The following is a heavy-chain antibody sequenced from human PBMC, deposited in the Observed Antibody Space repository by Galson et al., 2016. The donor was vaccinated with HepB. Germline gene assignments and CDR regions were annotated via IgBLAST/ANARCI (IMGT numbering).Heavy chain of an antibody. CDR1: GGSISSKNFY. V-gene: IGHV4-39*01. J-gene: IGHJ3*01. Sequence: LSLTCTVSGGSISSKNFYWAWIRQPPGKGLEWIGSIFYAGGTYYSPSFKSRVTISVDTSKNQFSLKLRSVTATDTAVYYCARRSLAWGGALDVWGQGTMVTVSS. D-gene: IGHD3-16*01. CDR2: IFYAGGT. CDR3: ARRSLAWGGALDV.